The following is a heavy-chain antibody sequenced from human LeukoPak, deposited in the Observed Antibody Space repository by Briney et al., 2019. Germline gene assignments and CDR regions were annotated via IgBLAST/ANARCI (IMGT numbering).Heavy chain of an antibody. CDR2: ISWNSGSI. D-gene: IGHD3-22*01. J-gene: IGHJ3*02. CDR3: AKDKRSYYDSSGAFDI. Sequence: PGRSLRLSWAASGFTFDDYAMHWVRQAPGKGLEWVSGISWNSGSIGYADSVKGRFTISRDNAKNSLYLQMNSLRAEDTALYYCAKDKRSYYDSSGAFDIWGQGTMVTVSS. CDR1: GFTFDDYA. V-gene: IGHV3-9*01.